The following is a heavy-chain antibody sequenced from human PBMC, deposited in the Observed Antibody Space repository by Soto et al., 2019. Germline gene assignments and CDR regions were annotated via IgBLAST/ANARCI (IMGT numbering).Heavy chain of an antibody. CDR2: ISAYNGNT. CDR1: GYTFTSYG. J-gene: IGHJ4*02. CDR3: SRDLPIVVVPAAILDYFDY. Sequence: QVQLVQYGAEVKKPGASVKVSCKASGYTFTSYGISWVRQAPGQGLEWVGWISAYNGNTNYAQKLQGRVPMTRATYGSTASMELRSLRSDDTAVYYCSRDLPIVVVPAAILDYFDYWGQGTLVTVSS. D-gene: IGHD2-2*02. V-gene: IGHV1-18*04.